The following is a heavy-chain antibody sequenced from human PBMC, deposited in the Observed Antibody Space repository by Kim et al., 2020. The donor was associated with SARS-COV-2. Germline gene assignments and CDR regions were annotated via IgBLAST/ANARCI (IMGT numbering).Heavy chain of an antibody. CDR1: GGSISSYY. D-gene: IGHD2-15*01. CDR2: IYYSGST. Sequence: SETLSLTCTVSGGSISSYYWSWIRQPPGKGLEWIGYIYYSGSTNYNPSLKSRVIISVDTSKNQFSLKLSSVTAADTAVYYCARGRGYCSGGSCYSGSNDAFDIWGQGTMVTVSS. CDR3: ARGRGYCSGGSCYSGSNDAFDI. V-gene: IGHV4-59*01. J-gene: IGHJ3*02.